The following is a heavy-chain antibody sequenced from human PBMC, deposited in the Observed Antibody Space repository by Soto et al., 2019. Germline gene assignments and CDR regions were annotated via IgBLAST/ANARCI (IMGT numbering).Heavy chain of an antibody. V-gene: IGHV1-69*01. Sequence: QVQLVQSGAEVKKPGSSVKVSCKASGGTFSSYAISWVRQAPGQGLEWMGGIIPIFGTANYAQKFQGRVTITADESPSTAYMELSSLSSEDTAVYYCARWAVGATPYYYYGMDVWGQGTTVTVSS. CDR3: ARWAVGATPYYYYGMDV. CDR2: IIPIFGTA. J-gene: IGHJ6*02. CDR1: GGTFSSYA. D-gene: IGHD1-26*01.